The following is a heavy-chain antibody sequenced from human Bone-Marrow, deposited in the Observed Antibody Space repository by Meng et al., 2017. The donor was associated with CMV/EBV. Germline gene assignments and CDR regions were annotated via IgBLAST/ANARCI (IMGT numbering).Heavy chain of an antibody. CDR2: IYHRGSP. CDR3: ARAGGRVYYFDY. Sequence: SAVSRASIRSRDWWSCLRQPPGKGLEWIWDIYHRGSPNYNPSLKSRVTISVDKSQNPFSLTLRSVTSADTAVYSCARAGGRVYYFDYWGQGTRSPSPQ. V-gene: IGHV4-4*01. J-gene: IGHJ4*02. CDR1: RASIRSRDW. D-gene: IGHD6-13*01.